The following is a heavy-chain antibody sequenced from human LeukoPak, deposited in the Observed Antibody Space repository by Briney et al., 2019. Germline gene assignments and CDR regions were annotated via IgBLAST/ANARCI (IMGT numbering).Heavy chain of an antibody. CDR3: ARGRITLLRGEYYLEH. CDR1: GYTLTSSD. J-gene: IGHJ4*02. CDR2: ISAYNGNT. D-gene: IGHD3-10*01. Sequence: ASVKVSCKASGYTLTSSDISWVRQAPGLGLEWMGRISAYNGNTKYAQNLQGRVSMTIDTSRNTAYMELRSLRSDDTAVYYCARGRITLLRGEYYLEHWGQGTLVTVSS. V-gene: IGHV1-18*01.